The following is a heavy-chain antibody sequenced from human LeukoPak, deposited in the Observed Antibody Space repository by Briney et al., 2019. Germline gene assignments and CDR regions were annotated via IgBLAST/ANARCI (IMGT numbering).Heavy chain of an antibody. V-gene: IGHV4-61*02. CDR1: GDSISSGTYY. CDR2: IHTSGGT. CDR3: ARGPASTELWLDYFDY. D-gene: IGHD3-10*01. Sequence: SETLSLTCTVSGDSISSGTYYWSWLRQPAGKGLEWIGRIHTSGGTNYNPSLRSRVTISLDTSKNQFSLKVTSVTAADTAVYYCARGPASTELWLDYFDYWGQGTLVTVSS. J-gene: IGHJ4*02.